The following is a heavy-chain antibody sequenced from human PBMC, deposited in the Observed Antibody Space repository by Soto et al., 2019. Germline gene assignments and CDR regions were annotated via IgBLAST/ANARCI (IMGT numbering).Heavy chain of an antibody. D-gene: IGHD3-3*01. Sequence: QVQLVQSGTEVKKPGASVRVSCKASGYKFTNFAITWVRRAPGQGLERVGGISAHNGVTNYAEKVQGRVIMTTDTATSTAYMELKSLRYDDTAVYYCARVGGAMCGVGIDAPHYYYGMDVWGQGTTITVSS. V-gene: IGHV1-18*01. CDR2: ISAHNGVT. CDR3: ARVGGAMCGVGIDAPHYYYGMDV. J-gene: IGHJ6*02. CDR1: GYKFTNFA.